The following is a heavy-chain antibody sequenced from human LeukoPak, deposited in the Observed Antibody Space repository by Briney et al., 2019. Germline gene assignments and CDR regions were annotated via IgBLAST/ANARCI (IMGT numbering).Heavy chain of an antibody. CDR1: GGSISSNGYY. Sequence: SETLSLTCTVSGGSISSNGYYWGWIRQPPGKGLEWIGSFYYTGSTFYSPSLKSRVTISVDTSKNHFSLKLSSVTAADTAVYYCARGQWLPVFDFRGQGTLVTVSS. V-gene: IGHV4-39*07. CDR2: FYYTGST. J-gene: IGHJ4*02. D-gene: IGHD3-22*01. CDR3: ARGQWLPVFDF.